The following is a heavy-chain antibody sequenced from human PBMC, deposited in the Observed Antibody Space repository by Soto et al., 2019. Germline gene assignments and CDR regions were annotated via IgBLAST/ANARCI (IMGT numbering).Heavy chain of an antibody. J-gene: IGHJ4*02. CDR3: AKEPAAAKPEGVDF. D-gene: IGHD2-2*01. Sequence: ASVKVSCKASGYTFSDYYIHWVRQAPGQGLEWMGWINPNSGGTKYAPKFQGGVTMTRDTSITTAYMELSRLRSGDTAVYYCAKEPAAAKPEGVDFWGQGTLVTVSS. CDR2: INPNSGGT. CDR1: GYTFSDYY. V-gene: IGHV1-2*02.